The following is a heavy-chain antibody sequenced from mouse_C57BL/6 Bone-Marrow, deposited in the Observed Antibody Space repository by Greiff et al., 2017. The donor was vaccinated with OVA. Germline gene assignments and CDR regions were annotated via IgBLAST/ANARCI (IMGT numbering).Heavy chain of an antibody. Sequence: VQLQQSGTVLARPGASVKMSCKTSGYTFTSYWMHWVKQRPGQGLEWIGAIYPGNSDTSYNQKFKGKAKLTAVTSASTAYMELSSLTNEDSAVYYCTRGFYYSNFYYYAMDYWGQGTSVTVSS. CDR3: TRGFYYSNFYYYAMDY. V-gene: IGHV1-5*01. CDR2: IYPGNSDT. CDR1: GYTFTSYW. J-gene: IGHJ4*01. D-gene: IGHD2-5*01.